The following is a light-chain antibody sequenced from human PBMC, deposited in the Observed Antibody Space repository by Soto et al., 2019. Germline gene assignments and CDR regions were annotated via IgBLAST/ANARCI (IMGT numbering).Light chain of an antibody. J-gene: IGLJ1*01. CDR3: SSYISSSTPYV. CDR1: SSDIGGYNF. Sequence: QSVLTQPASVSGSPGQSITISCTGTSSDIGGYNFVSWYQHHPGKAPRLLIFDVSDRPSGVSDRFSGSKSGNTASLTISGLQAEDEADYYCSSYISSSTPYVFGTGTKVPVL. V-gene: IGLV2-14*03. CDR2: DVS.